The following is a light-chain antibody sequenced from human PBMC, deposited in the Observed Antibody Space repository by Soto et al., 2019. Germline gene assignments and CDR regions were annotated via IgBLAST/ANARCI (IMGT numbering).Light chain of an antibody. CDR3: QPLSNWPPVVT. CDR1: QSVSSY. V-gene: IGKV3-11*01. J-gene: IGKJ4*01. CDR2: DAS. Sequence: EIVLTQSPATLSLSPGERATLSCRASQSVSSYLAWYQQKPGQAPRLLIYDASNSASGIPARFSGSGSGTEFTLTISSLEPEDFAVYCCQPLSNWPPVVTFGIGTKVEIK.